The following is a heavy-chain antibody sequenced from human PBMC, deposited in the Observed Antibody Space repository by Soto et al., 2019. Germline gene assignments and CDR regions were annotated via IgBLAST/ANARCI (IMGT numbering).Heavy chain of an antibody. CDR1: GYSFSTYD. V-gene: IGHV1-8*01. D-gene: IGHD2-2*02. CDR3: ARPYCDSTSCYKDWFDP. CDR2: VNSKSGNT. J-gene: IGHJ5*02. Sequence: QVQLVQSGAEVKKPGASVKVSCKASGYSFSTYDINWVRQAAGQGLEWMGWVNSKSGNTDYAQRYRGRVTMTSNTSIRTAYMELSALTPEDTAVYYCARPYCDSTSCYKDWFDPWGQGTLVTVSS.